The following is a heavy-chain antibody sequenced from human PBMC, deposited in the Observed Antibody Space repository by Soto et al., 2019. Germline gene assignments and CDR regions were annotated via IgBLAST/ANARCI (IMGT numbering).Heavy chain of an antibody. D-gene: IGHD2-21*01. V-gene: IGHV4-59*01. J-gene: IGHJ6*02. CDR2: IYYSGST. CDR1: GGSISSYY. Sequence: SETLSLTYTVSGGSISSYYWSWIRQPPGKGLEWIGYIYYSGSTNYNPSLKSRVTISVDTSKNQFSLKLSSVTAADTAVYYCARERWGSDYYYYGMDVWGQGTTVTVSS. CDR3: ARERWGSDYYYYGMDV.